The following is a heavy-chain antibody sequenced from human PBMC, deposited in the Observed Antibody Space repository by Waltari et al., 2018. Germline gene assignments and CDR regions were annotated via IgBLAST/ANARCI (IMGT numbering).Heavy chain of an antibody. CDR3: AIPSRGGRYCSGGSCYYYYMDV. CDR1: GGTFSSYA. D-gene: IGHD2-15*01. J-gene: IGHJ6*03. Sequence: QVQLVQSGAEVKKPGSSVKVSCKASGGTFSSYAISWVRQAPGPGLEWMGGIIPILGIANYAQKFQGRVTITADESTSTAYMELSSLRSEDTAVYYCAIPSRGGRYCSGGSCYYYYMDVWGKGTTVTVSS. V-gene: IGHV1-69*04. CDR2: IIPILGIA.